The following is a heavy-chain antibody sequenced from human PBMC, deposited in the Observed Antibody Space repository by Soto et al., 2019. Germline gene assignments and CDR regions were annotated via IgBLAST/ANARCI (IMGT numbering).Heavy chain of an antibody. CDR3: ALLGSIAARPPDY. J-gene: IGHJ4*02. V-gene: IGHV4-38-2*01. CDR1: GYSISSGYY. Sequence: SETPSLTCAVSGYSISSGYYWGWIRQPPGKGLEWIGSIYHSGSTYYNPSLKSRVTISVDTSKNQFSLKLSSVTAADTAVYYCALLGSIAARPPDYWGQGTLVTVSS. D-gene: IGHD6-6*01. CDR2: IYHSGST.